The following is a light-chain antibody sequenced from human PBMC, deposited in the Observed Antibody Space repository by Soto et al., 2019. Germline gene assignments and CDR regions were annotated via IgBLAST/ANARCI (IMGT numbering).Light chain of an antibody. CDR1: QSVTNSY. J-gene: IGKJ2*01. Sequence: PGERATLSCRASQSVTNSYLAWYQQKPGQAPRLLIYGASSRATSIPDRFSGSGSGTDFTLTISRLEPEDFAVYYCQQYRTSPYTFGQGTKLEIK. CDR2: GAS. CDR3: QQYRTSPYT. V-gene: IGKV3-20*01.